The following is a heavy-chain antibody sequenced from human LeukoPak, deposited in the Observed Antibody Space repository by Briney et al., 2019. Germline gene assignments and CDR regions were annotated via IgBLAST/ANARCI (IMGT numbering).Heavy chain of an antibody. D-gene: IGHD2-2*01. V-gene: IGHV1-69*05. J-gene: IGHJ3*02. CDR2: IIPIFGTA. CDR3: ARDPGSGYCSSTSCPGAFDI. Sequence: ASVKVSCKASGGTLRNFGISWVRQAPGQGLEWMGGIIPIFGTANYAQKFQGRVTITTDESTSTAYMELSSLRSEDTAVYYCARDPGSGYCSSTSCPGAFDIWGQGTMVTVSS. CDR1: GGTLRNFG.